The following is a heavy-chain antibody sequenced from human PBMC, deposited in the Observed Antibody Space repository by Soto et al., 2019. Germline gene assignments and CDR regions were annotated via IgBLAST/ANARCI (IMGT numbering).Heavy chain of an antibody. D-gene: IGHD2-15*01. CDR3: ARAHRWGFIVVVVAATRTWFDP. CDR1: GYTFTSYD. Sequence: GASVKVSCKASGYTFTSYDINWVRQATGKGLEWMGWMNPNSGNTGYAQKFQGRVTMTRNTSISTAYMELSSLRSEDTAVYYCARAHRWGFIVVVVAATRTWFDPWGQGTLVTVSS. V-gene: IGHV1-8*01. J-gene: IGHJ5*02. CDR2: MNPNSGNT.